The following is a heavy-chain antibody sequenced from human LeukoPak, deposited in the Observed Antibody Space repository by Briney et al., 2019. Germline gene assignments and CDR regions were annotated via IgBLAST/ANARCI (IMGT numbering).Heavy chain of an antibody. CDR3: ARDLPPVPAAISNYYYYYGMDV. CDR2: ISYDGSNK. D-gene: IGHD2-2*01. Sequence: PGGSLRLSCAASGFTFSSYAMPWVRQAPGKGLEWVAVISYDGSNKYYADSVKGRFTISRDNSKNTLYLQMNSLRAEDTAVYYCARDLPPVPAAISNYYYYYGMDVWGQGTTVTVSS. V-gene: IGHV3-30-3*01. J-gene: IGHJ6*02. CDR1: GFTFSSYA.